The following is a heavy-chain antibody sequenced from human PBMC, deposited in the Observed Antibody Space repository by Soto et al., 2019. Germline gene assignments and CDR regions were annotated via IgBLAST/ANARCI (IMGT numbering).Heavy chain of an antibody. CDR3: VRDDWFDP. CDR2: ISSSTTYI. V-gene: IGHV3-21*01. Sequence: NPGGSLRLSCAASGFTFSSYTMNWVRQAPGKGLEWVSSISSSTTYIYYADSVKGRFTISRDNAKNSLFLQMNSLRAEETAVYYCVRDDWFDPWGQGTLVTVSS. CDR1: GFTFSSYT. J-gene: IGHJ5*02.